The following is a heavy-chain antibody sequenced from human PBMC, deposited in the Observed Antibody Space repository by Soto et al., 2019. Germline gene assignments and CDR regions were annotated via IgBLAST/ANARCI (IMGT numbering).Heavy chain of an antibody. CDR1: GGSISSYY. V-gene: IGHV4-59*01. J-gene: IGHJ6*03. Sequence: SETLSLTCTVSGGSISSYYWSWIRQPPGKGLEWIGYIYYSGSTNYNPSLKSRVTISVDTSKNQFSLKLSSVTAADTAVYYCARSLITIFGVVTPWNYYYMDVWGKGTTVTVSS. CDR2: IYYSGST. D-gene: IGHD3-3*01. CDR3: ARSLITIFGVVTPWNYYYMDV.